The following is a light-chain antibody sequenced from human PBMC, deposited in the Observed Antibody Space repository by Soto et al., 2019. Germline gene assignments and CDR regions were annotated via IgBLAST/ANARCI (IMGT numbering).Light chain of an antibody. Sequence: EIVLTQSPGTLSLSPGERATLSCTASQSVTSNYLGWYQQKPGQAPRLLIYGASSRATGIPDRFSGSGSGTDFTLTISRLEPEDFAVYYCQQYGSSPLTFGQGTKVEIK. J-gene: IGKJ1*01. V-gene: IGKV3-20*01. CDR3: QQYGSSPLT. CDR1: QSVTSNY. CDR2: GAS.